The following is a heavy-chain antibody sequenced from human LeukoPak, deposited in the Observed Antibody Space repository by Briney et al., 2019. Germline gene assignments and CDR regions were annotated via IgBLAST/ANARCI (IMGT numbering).Heavy chain of an antibody. J-gene: IGHJ4*02. Sequence: GGSLRLSCAASGFTFSSYAMHWVRQAPGKGLEYVSAISSNGGSTYYADSVKGRFTISRDNSKNTLYLQMGSLRAEDMAVYYCARGCFDWLFWYHFDYWGQGTLVTVSS. CDR3: ARGCFDWLFWYHFDY. V-gene: IGHV3-64*02. CDR1: GFTFSSYA. D-gene: IGHD3-9*01. CDR2: ISSNGGST.